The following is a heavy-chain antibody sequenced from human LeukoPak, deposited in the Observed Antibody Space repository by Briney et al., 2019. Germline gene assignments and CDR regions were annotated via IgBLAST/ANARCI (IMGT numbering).Heavy chain of an antibody. V-gene: IGHV4-30-2*01. D-gene: IGHD3-16*02. J-gene: IGHJ4*02. Sequence: SETLSHTCTVSGGSISSRLHYWSWIRQPEGKGLELIGYIFQSGSTYYNPSLKTRVTISIDTSKNQFSLNLNSVTAADTAVYFCARGLSPPPPWFDYWGPGSLVTVSS. CDR3: ARGLSPPPPWFDY. CDR2: IFQSGST. CDR1: GGSISSRLHY.